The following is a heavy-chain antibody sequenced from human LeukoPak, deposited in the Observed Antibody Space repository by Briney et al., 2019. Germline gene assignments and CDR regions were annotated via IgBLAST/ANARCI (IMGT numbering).Heavy chain of an antibody. CDR1: GDSVSSNSAA. V-gene: IGHV6-1*01. J-gene: IGHJ5*02. Sequence: SQTLSLTCAISGDSVSSNSAAWNWIRQSPSRGLEWLGRTYYRSKWYNDYAVSVKSRITINPDTSKNQFSLQLNSVTPEDTAVYYCAREELGYCSSTSRYWDQFDPWGQGTLVTVSS. CDR3: AREELGYCSSTSRYWDQFDP. CDR2: TYYRSKWYN. D-gene: IGHD2-2*01.